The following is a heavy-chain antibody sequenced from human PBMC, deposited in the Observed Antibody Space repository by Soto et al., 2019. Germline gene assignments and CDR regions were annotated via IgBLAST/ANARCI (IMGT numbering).Heavy chain of an antibody. Sequence: SVKVSCKASGGTFSSYAISWVRQAPGQGLEWMGGIIPIFGTANYAQKFQGRVTITADESTSTAYMELSSLRSEDTAAYYCARLQQQLDGDVYWGQGTLVTVSS. CDR1: GGTFSSYA. CDR2: IIPIFGTA. CDR3: ARLQQQLDGDVY. J-gene: IGHJ1*01. D-gene: IGHD6-13*01. V-gene: IGHV1-69*13.